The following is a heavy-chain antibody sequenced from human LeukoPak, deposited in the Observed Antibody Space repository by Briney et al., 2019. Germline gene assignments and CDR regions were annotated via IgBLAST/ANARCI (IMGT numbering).Heavy chain of an antibody. J-gene: IGHJ4*02. V-gene: IGHV3-23*01. CDR2: ISGSGGST. Sequence: GGSLRLSCAASGFTFSSYAMSWVRQAPGKRLEWVSAISGSGGSTYYADSVRGRFTISRDNSKNTLYLQMNSLRAEDTALYYCAKVDNYGSGSYYNYWGQGTLVTVSS. CDR3: AKVDNYGSGSYYNY. D-gene: IGHD3-10*01. CDR1: GFTFSSYA.